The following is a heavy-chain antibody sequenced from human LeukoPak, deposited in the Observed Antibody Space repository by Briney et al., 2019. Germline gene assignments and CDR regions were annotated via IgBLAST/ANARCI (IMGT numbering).Heavy chain of an antibody. D-gene: IGHD2-21*01. J-gene: IGHJ4*02. CDR1: GFTVSSTY. Sequence: GGSLRLSCAASGFTVSSTYMSWVRQAPGKGLEWVSVIYKDGKIYYIDSVKGRFTISRDTSKNTLYLQMNSLRVEDTAVYYCASRHCSGGDCYFAGADPFDHWGQGTLVTASS. V-gene: IGHV3-53*01. CDR2: IYKDGKI. CDR3: ASRHCSGGDCYFAGADPFDH.